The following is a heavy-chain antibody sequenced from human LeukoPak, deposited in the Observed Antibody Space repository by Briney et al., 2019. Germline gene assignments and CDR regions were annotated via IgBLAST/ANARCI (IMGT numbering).Heavy chain of an antibody. CDR3: AKDLEGSGSYYAYFDY. D-gene: IGHD1-26*01. Sequence: GGSLRLSCAASGFTFDDYAMNWVRQAPGKGLEWVSGITWNSGSTGYADSVKGRFTISRDNSKNTLYLQMNSLRAEDTAVYYCAKDLEGSGSYYAYFDYWGQGTLVTVSS. J-gene: IGHJ4*02. CDR1: GFTFDDYA. CDR2: ITWNSGST. V-gene: IGHV3-9*01.